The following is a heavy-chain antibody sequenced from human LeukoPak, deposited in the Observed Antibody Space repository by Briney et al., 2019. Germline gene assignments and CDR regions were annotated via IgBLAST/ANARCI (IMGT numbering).Heavy chain of an antibody. J-gene: IGHJ4*02. D-gene: IGHD2-15*01. Sequence: GGSLRLSCAASGFTFSDYYMSWIRQAPGKGLEWVSYISSSGSIIYYADSVKGRFTISRDNAKNSLYLQMNSLRAEDTAVYYCARVGLYCSGGSCYSAPIYFDYWGQGTLVAVPS. CDR1: GFTFSDYY. CDR2: ISSSGSII. CDR3: ARVGLYCSGGSCYSAPIYFDY. V-gene: IGHV3-11*04.